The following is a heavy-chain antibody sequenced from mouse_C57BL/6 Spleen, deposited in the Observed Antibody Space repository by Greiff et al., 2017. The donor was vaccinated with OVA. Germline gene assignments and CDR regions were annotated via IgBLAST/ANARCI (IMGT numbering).Heavy chain of an antibody. J-gene: IGHJ3*01. CDR2: IDPSDSYT. CDR3: ARNYYGSSSWFAY. V-gene: IGHV1-69*01. CDR1: GYTFTSYW. Sequence: VKLQESGAELVMPGASVKLSCKASGYTFTSYWMHWVKQRPGQGLEWIGEIDPSDSYTNYNQKFKGKSTLTVDKSSSTAYMQLSSLTSEDSAVYYCARNYYGSSSWFAYWGQGTLVTVSA. D-gene: IGHD1-1*01.